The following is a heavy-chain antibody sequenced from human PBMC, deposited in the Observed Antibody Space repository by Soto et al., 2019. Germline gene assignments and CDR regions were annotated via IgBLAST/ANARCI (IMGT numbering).Heavy chain of an antibody. Sequence: SETLSLTCAVYGGSFSGYYWSWIRQPPGKGLEWIGEINHSGSTNYNPSLKSRVTISVDTSENQFSLKLSSVTAADTAVEYCASNKATGTNIGSWFDPWGQGTLVTVSS. D-gene: IGHD1-7*01. CDR2: INHSGST. J-gene: IGHJ5*02. CDR1: GGSFSGYY. V-gene: IGHV4-34*01. CDR3: ASNKATGTNIGSWFDP.